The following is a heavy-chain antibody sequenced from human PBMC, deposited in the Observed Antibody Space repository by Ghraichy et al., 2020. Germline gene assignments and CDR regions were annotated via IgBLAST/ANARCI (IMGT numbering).Heavy chain of an antibody. D-gene: IGHD4-23*01. V-gene: IGHV1-8*03. CDR2: LNPNTGNT. J-gene: IGHJ4*02. Sequence: ASVKVSCKASGYTFHTYDIHWVRQATGQSLEWMGWLNPNTGNTEYAQKFQGRVSLTRNTSISTAYMELSSLRSEDTAVYYCARGARDDYGGNGYWGQGSLVTVPS. CDR3: ARGARDDYGGNGY. CDR1: GYTFHTYD.